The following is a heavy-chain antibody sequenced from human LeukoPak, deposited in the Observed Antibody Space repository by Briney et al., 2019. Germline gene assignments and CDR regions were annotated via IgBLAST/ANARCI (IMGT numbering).Heavy chain of an antibody. Sequence: SETLSPTCTVSGGSISSTYDHWDWIRQPPGKGLEWMGSIRYSGTTYYNPSLKGRVTILVDTSNNQFSLRLRSVTAADTAVYYCARRLHYFDYWGQGSLVTVSS. D-gene: IGHD2-21*02. V-gene: IGHV4-39*01. CDR3: ARRLHYFDY. CDR1: GGSISSTYDH. CDR2: IRYSGTT. J-gene: IGHJ4*02.